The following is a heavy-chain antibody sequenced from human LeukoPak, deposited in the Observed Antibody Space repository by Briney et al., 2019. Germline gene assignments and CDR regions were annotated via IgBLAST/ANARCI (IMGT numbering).Heavy chain of an antibody. V-gene: IGHV4-59*12. J-gene: IGHJ4*02. CDR2: IYYSGST. CDR3: ARVIAAAGTDY. Sequence: SETLSLTCTVSGASISSYYWSWIRQPPGKGLEWIGYIYYSGSTNYNPSLKSRVTISVDTSKNQFSLRLSSVTAADTAVYYCARVIAAAGTDYWGQGTLVTVSS. D-gene: IGHD6-13*01. CDR1: GASISSYY.